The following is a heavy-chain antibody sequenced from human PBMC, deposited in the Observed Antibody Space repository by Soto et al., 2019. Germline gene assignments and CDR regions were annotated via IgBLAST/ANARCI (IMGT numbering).Heavy chain of an antibody. J-gene: IGHJ4*02. CDR3: ARTPVNYDSSHYYFDL. V-gene: IGHV1-46*01. CDR1: GYTFTSYY. Sequence: ASVKVSCKASGYTFTSYYMHWVRQAPGQGLERMEIIKPSDGSTTYAQKFQGRVTMTRDTSTSTVYMELSSLRSDDTAVFYCARTPVNYDSSHYYFDLWGQGTLVTVSS. CDR2: IKPSDGST. D-gene: IGHD3-22*01.